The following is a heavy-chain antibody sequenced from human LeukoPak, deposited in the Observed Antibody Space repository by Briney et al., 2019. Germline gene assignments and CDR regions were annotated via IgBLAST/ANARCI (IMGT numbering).Heavy chain of an antibody. CDR3: ARDSGYDLRVLDYYGMDV. J-gene: IGHJ6*02. D-gene: IGHD5-12*01. CDR1: GYTFTSYY. CDR2: INPSGGST. Sequence: GASVKVSCKASGYTFTSYYMHWVRQAPGQGLEWMGIINPSGGSTSYAQKFQGRVTMTRATSTSTVYMELSSLRSEDTAVYYCARDSGYDLRVLDYYGMDVWGQGTTVTVSS. V-gene: IGHV1-46*01.